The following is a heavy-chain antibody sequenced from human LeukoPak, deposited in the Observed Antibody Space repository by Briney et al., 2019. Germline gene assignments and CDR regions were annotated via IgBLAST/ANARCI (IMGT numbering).Heavy chain of an antibody. Sequence: ASVKVSCKASGYTFTSYYMHWVRQATGQGLEWMGWMNPNSYNTGYAQKFQGRVTMTRNTSISTAYMELSSLRSEDTAVYYCARGKYGSGSYYTFDYWGQGTLVTVSS. CDR3: ARGKYGSGSYYTFDY. D-gene: IGHD3-10*01. CDR2: MNPNSYNT. CDR1: GYTFTSYY. V-gene: IGHV1-8*02. J-gene: IGHJ4*02.